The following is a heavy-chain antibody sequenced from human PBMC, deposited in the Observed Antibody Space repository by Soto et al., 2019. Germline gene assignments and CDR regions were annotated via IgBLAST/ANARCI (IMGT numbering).Heavy chain of an antibody. J-gene: IGHJ6*04. CDR2: INPYNGNT. Sequence: QVHMEQSGAEVRRPGASLNVSCKASGYAFISHGVSWVRQAPGHGLEWMGWINPYNGNTNYAQKFQGRVTLTTDKTTSTAYMELRSLRADDTALYYCARSPRISRAGDVWGKGTAVVVSS. V-gene: IGHV1-18*01. CDR1: GYAFISHG. CDR3: ARSPRISRAGDV.